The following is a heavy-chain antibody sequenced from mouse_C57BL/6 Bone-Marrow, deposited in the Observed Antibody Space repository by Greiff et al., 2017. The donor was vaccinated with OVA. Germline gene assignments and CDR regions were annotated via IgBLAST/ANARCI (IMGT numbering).Heavy chain of an antibody. V-gene: IGHV1-74*01. CDR1: GYTFTSYW. J-gene: IGHJ4*01. CDR2: IHPSDSDT. D-gene: IGHD1-1*01. Sequence: QVQLQQPGAELVKPGASVKVSCKASGYTFTSYWMHWVKQRPGQGLEWIGRIHPSDSDTNYNQKFKGKATLTVDKSSSTAYMQLSSLTSEDSAVYYGAIPFYYYGSSYGAMDYWGQGTSVTVSS. CDR3: AIPFYYYGSSYGAMDY.